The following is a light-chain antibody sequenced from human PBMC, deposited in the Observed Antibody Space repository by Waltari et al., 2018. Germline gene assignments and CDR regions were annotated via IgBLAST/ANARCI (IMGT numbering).Light chain of an antibody. J-gene: IGKJ1*01. V-gene: IGKV3-11*01. CDR1: QNVSRD. CDR3: QQRSSWPWT. CDR2: EAS. Sequence: SSRASQNVSRDLAGYHKRPGQGPRLLSDEASNRATGIPARFGGSGSETDFTLTISSLEPEDFAVYYCQQRSSWPWTFGQGTKVDVK.